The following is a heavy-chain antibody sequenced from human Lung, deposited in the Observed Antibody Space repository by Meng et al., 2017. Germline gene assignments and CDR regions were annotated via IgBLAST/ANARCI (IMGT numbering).Heavy chain of an antibody. CDR1: CGSIRSGGYY. V-gene: IGHV4-31*03. CDR2: VYYRRRA. D-gene: IGHD3-10*01. J-gene: IGHJ5*02. CDR3: ARDLRGVRGDT. Sequence: QGEVQAAGPRLLKTSQPLSLTCPVFCGSIRSGGYYRNWPCPHPGDGLELDGYVYYRRRAYSTPSLESRVTISMDPSKTQAYLKLTSVPAADTAVYYCARDLRGVRGDTWGRGTLVTVSS.